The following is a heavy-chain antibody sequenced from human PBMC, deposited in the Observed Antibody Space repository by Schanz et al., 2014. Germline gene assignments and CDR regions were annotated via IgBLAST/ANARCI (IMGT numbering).Heavy chain of an antibody. CDR1: GFTFSTYW. V-gene: IGHV3-74*01. CDR2: INSDGTTT. J-gene: IGHJ4*02. Sequence: EVQLVESGGGLVQPGGSLRLSCAASGFTFSTYWMHWVRQAPGKGLVWVSQINSDGTTTTYADSVKGRFTISRDNSKNTLYLQMNSLRADDTAVYYCARDLLVSHYDFWSGNDYWGQGTLVTVSS. D-gene: IGHD3-3*01. CDR3: ARDLLVSHYDFWSGNDY.